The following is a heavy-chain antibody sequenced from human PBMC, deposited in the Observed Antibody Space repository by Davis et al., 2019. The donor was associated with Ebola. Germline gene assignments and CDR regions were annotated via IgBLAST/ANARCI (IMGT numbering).Heavy chain of an antibody. V-gene: IGHV4-61*05. CDR3: ARANTGMVPPEIDS. Sequence: MPGGSLRLSCSVSGGSIRSSTYYWDWIRQPPGKGLEWIGDIYYSGSTNYNPSLKSRVTISVDTSKNQFSLRLSSVTTADTAVYYCARANTGMVPPEIDSWGRGTLVTVSS. CDR1: GGSIRSSTYY. CDR2: IYYSGST. J-gene: IGHJ4*02. D-gene: IGHD5-18*01.